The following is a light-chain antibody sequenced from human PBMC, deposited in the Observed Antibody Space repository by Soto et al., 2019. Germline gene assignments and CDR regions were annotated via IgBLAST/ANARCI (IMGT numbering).Light chain of an antibody. Sequence: QSALTQPASVSGSPGQSITISCTGTSSDVGGYNYVSWYQQHPGKAPKLMIYDVSNRPSGVSNRFSGSKSGNTASLTISGLQAEDEADYDCSSYTSISTLDVFGTGTKVTVL. V-gene: IGLV2-14*01. J-gene: IGLJ1*01. CDR1: SSDVGGYNY. CDR2: DVS. CDR3: SSYTSISTLDV.